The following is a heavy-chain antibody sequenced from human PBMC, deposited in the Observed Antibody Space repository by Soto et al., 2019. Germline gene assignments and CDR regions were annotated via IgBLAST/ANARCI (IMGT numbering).Heavy chain of an antibody. CDR3: ARDGSGWPDLYYYYYGMDV. CDR1: GYTFTSYG. D-gene: IGHD6-19*01. CDR2: ISAYNGNT. Sequence: ASVKVSCKASGYTFTSYGISWVRQAPGQGLEWMGWISAYNGNTNYAQKLQGRVTMTTDTSTSTAYMELRSLRSDDTAVYYCARDGSGWPDLYYYYYGMDVWGQGTTVTVSS. J-gene: IGHJ6*02. V-gene: IGHV1-18*01.